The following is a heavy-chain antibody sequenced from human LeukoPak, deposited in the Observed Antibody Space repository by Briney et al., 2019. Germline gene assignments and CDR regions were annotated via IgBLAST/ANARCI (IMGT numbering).Heavy chain of an antibody. CDR1: GFTFSNYW. D-gene: IGHD3-22*01. J-gene: IGHJ4*02. Sequence: GGPLRLYCAASGFTFSNYWMSWVRQAPGKGLEWVANIKQDGSEKYYVDSVKGRFTISRDNAKNSLYLQMNSLRAEDTAVYYCARDDYYDSSGYSRYWGQGTLVTVSS. CDR3: ARDDYYDSSGYSRY. V-gene: IGHV3-7*01. CDR2: IKQDGSEK.